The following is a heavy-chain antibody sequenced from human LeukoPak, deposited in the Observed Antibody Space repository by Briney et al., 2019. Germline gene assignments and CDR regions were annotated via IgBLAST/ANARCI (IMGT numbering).Heavy chain of an antibody. V-gene: IGHV1-2*02. CDR3: ARDPPGVRYGRPIFDF. D-gene: IGHD2-8*01. J-gene: IGHJ4*02. CDR1: GYTFTSYG. Sequence: ASVKVSCKASGYTFTSYGISWVRQAPGQGLEWMGWINPNSGGTNYAQKFQGRVTMTRDKSISTAYMELYSLRSDDTAVYCCARDPPGVRYGRPIFDFWGQGTLVTVSS. CDR2: INPNSGGT.